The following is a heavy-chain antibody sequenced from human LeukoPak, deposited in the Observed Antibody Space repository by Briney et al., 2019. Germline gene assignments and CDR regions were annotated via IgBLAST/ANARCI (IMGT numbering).Heavy chain of an antibody. J-gene: IGHJ5*02. V-gene: IGHV4-34*01. D-gene: IGHD3-3*02. Sequence: SETLSLTCAVYGGSFSGYYWSWIRQPPGKGLEWIGEINHSGSTYYNPSLKSRVTISVDTSKNQFSLKLSSVTAADTAVYYCARHRRGRLAPNWFDPWGQGTLVTVSS. CDR1: GGSFSGYY. CDR3: ARHRRGRLAPNWFDP. CDR2: INHSGST.